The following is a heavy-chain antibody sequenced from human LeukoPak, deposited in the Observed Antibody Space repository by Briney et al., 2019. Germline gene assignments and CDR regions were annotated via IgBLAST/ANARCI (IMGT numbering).Heavy chain of an antibody. CDR2: INPNSGDT. CDR1: GYTFTAYY. V-gene: IGHV1-2*02. CDR3: AREGTKWDAFGL. Sequence: ASVKVSCKASGYTFTAYYMHWVRQAPGQGLEWMGSINPNSGDTNYVQSFQGRVTMTRDTSISTAYMDLSRLKSDDTALYYCAREGTKWDAFGLWGQGTMVTVSS. D-gene: IGHD1-7*01. J-gene: IGHJ3*01.